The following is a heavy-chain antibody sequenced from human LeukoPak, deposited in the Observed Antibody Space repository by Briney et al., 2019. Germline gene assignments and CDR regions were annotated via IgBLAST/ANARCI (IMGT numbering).Heavy chain of an antibody. CDR3: AAHLYYYDSSTFDY. CDR1: GYTFTSYG. J-gene: IGHJ4*02. D-gene: IGHD3-22*01. Sequence: ASVKVSCKASGYTFTSYGISWVRQAPGQGLEWMGWISAYNGNTNYAQKFQGRVTITADKSTSTAYMELSSLRSEDTAVYYCAAHLYYYDSSTFDYWGQGTLVTVSS. CDR2: ISAYNGNT. V-gene: IGHV1-18*01.